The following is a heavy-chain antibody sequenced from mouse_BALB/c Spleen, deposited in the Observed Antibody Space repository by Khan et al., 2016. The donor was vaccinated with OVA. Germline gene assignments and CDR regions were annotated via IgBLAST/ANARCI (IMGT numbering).Heavy chain of an antibody. V-gene: IGHV1-4*01. Sequence: VQLQESGAELARPGASVKMSCKASGYTFTRYTIHWIKLRPGQGLAWIGFINPSNGSTTYNQKFKDKATLTAAKSSTTVYMQRGSLTSDDSAVYNCVRDGADHRNDGWCAYWGQGTLVTVSA. CDR1: GYTFTRYT. CDR2: INPSNGST. J-gene: IGHJ3*01. D-gene: IGHD2-14*01. CDR3: VRDGADHRNDGWCAY.